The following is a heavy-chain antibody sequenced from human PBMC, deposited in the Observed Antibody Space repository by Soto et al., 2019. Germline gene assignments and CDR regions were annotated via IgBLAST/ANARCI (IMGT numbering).Heavy chain of an antibody. Sequence: TLSLTCAVYGGSFSGYYWSWIRQPPGKGLEWIGEINHSGSTNYNPSLKSRVTISVDTSKNQFSLKLSSVTAADTAVYYCAKTYYYDSSGYYYDYAFDIWGQGTMVT. CDR3: AKTYYYDSSGYYYDYAFDI. CDR2: INHSGST. V-gene: IGHV4-34*01. CDR1: GGSFSGYY. J-gene: IGHJ3*02. D-gene: IGHD3-22*01.